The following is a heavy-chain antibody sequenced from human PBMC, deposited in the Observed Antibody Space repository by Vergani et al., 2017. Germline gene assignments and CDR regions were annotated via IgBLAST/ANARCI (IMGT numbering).Heavy chain of an antibody. V-gene: IGHV1-2*02. Sequence: QVQLVQSGAEVKRPGASVKVSCKASGYTFTGSYLHWVRLAPGQGLEWMGWINPKNGLTKYAQRFQGRVSLTRDTSITTAFMELSSLRSDDTAMYYCTSFPTETSEYYDSTGYYHRCFEKWGQGTRVTVSS. CDR2: INPKNGLT. J-gene: IGHJ4*02. CDR3: TSFPTETSEYYDSTGYYHRCFEK. D-gene: IGHD3-16*01. CDR1: GYTFTGSY.